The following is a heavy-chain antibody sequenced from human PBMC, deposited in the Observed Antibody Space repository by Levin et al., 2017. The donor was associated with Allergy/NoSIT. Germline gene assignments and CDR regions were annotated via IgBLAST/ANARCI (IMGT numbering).Heavy chain of an antibody. CDR3: ARAVSGSYFDY. Sequence: GGSLRLSCAASGFSFSDYPMTWVRQGQGKGLEWVASTSYDGSNKNYADSVKGRFTISRDNSKDTLYLQMSSPRSEDTGVYYCARAVSGSYFDYWGQGTLVTVSS. V-gene: IGHV3-30-3*01. D-gene: IGHD3-10*01. CDR2: TSYDGSNK. CDR1: GFSFSDYP. J-gene: IGHJ4*02.